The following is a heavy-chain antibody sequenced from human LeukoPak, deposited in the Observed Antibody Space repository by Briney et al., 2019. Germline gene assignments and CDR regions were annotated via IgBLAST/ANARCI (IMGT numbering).Heavy chain of an antibody. CDR3: AAGVYGGHFDY. J-gene: IGHJ4*02. D-gene: IGHD4-23*01. Sequence: SVKVSCKASGFTFTSSAMQWARQARGQRLEWIGWIVVGSGNTNYAQKFQERVTITRDMSTSTAYMELSSLRSEDTAVYYCAAGVYGGHFDYWGQGTLVTVSS. CDR2: IVVGSGNT. V-gene: IGHV1-58*02. CDR1: GFTFTSSA.